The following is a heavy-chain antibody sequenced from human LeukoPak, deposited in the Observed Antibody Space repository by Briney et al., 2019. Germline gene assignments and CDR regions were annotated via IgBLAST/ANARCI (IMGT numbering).Heavy chain of an antibody. CDR1: GFTFSAYW. CDR3: ARWKPRSDALDV. D-gene: IGHD1-1*01. J-gene: IGHJ3*01. Sequence: GGSLRLSCAASGFTFSAYWMSWLRQAPGKGLEWVANINPEGDDKYYVSSVKVRFTISRDNAKNSLFPQMTSLRAEDTAMYYCARWKPRSDALDVWGKGTMVMVSS. CDR2: INPEGDDK. V-gene: IGHV3-7*01.